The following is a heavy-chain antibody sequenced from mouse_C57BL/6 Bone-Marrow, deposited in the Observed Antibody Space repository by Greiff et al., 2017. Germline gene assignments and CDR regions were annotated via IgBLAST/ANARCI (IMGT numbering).Heavy chain of an antibody. CDR3: ARKCGSSSYYAMEY. Sequence: VKVVESGPGLVAPSQSLSITCTVSGFSFTSYAISWVRQPPGKGLEWLGVIWTGGGTNYNSALKSRLSISKDNSKSQVFLKMNSLQTDDTARYYCARKCGSSSYYAMEYWGQGTSVTVSS. J-gene: IGHJ4*01. CDR1: GFSFTSYA. CDR2: IWTGGGT. V-gene: IGHV2-9-1*01. D-gene: IGHD1-1*01.